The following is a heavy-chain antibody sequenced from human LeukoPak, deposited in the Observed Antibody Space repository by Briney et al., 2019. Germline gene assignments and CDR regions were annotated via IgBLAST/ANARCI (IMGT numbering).Heavy chain of an antibody. D-gene: IGHD3-10*01. CDR1: GFTFDDYA. Sequence: GGSLRLSCAASGFTFDDYAMHWVRQAPGKGLEWVSGISWNSGSIGHADSVKGRFTISRDNAKNSLYLQMNSLRAEDTALYYCAKKLFTGMGYYFDSWGQGTLVTVSS. CDR2: ISWNSGSI. CDR3: AKKLFTGMGYYFDS. J-gene: IGHJ4*02. V-gene: IGHV3-9*01.